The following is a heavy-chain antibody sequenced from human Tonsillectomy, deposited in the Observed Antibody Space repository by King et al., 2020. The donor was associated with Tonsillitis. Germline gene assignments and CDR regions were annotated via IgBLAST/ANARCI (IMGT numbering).Heavy chain of an antibody. J-gene: IGHJ2*01. Sequence: VQLVESGGGLVQPGGSLRLSCAASGLTFSNYWMSWVRQAPGKGLEWVANIKQDGTEQYYVDSVKGRFTISRDNARNSLFLQMNSLRAEDTAVYYCARESLPEEHYWYLDLWGRGTLVTVS. CDR3: ARESLPEEHYWYLDL. CDR1: GLTFSNYW. V-gene: IGHV3-7*03. CDR2: IKQDGTEQ. D-gene: IGHD1/OR15-1a*01.